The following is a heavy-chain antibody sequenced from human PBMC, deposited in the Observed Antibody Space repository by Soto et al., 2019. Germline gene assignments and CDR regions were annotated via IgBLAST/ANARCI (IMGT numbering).Heavy chain of an antibody. D-gene: IGHD3-16*02. Sequence: SWIRQPPGKGLEWIGYIYYSGSTNYNPSLKSRVTISVDTSKNQFSLKLSSVTAADTAVYYCARALLYYDYVWGSYRQMDYYGMDVWGQGTTVTVSS. CDR2: IYYSGST. V-gene: IGHV4-59*01. CDR3: ARALLYYDYVWGSYRQMDYYGMDV. J-gene: IGHJ6*02.